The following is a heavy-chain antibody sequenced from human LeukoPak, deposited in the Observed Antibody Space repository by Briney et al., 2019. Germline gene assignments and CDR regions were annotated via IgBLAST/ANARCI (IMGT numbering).Heavy chain of an antibody. V-gene: IGHV1-18*01. Sequence: ASVKVSCKTSGSTFISYGINWVRQAPGQGLEWMGRISAYNGNTNYAQKVQGRVNMTTDASSTIAYMELRSLRSDDTAIYYCASTTIAGSGTGAFDIWGQGTMVTVS. CDR1: GSTFISYG. J-gene: IGHJ3*02. CDR3: ASTTIAGSGTGAFDI. CDR2: ISAYNGNT. D-gene: IGHD2-2*01.